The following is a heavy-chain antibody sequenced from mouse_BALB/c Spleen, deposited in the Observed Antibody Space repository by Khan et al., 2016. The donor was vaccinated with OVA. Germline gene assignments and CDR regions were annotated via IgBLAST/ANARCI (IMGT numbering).Heavy chain of an antibody. CDR3: TRWGYWFAY. V-gene: IGHV1-5*01. CDR2: IYPGNSDT. CDR1: GYIFTSYW. J-gene: IGHJ3*01. D-gene: IGHD3-1*01. Sequence: VQLKQSGTVLARPGASVEMSCKASGYIFTSYWIHWVKQRPGQGLEWLGSIYPGNSDTNYNQRFKGKAKLTAVTSTSTAYMELSSLTNEDSAVYCCTRWGYWFAYWGQGTLVTVSA.